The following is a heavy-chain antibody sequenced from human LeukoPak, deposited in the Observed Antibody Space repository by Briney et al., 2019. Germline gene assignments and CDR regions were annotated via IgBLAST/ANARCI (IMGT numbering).Heavy chain of an antibody. CDR1: GGSISSSGYY. J-gene: IGHJ4*02. V-gene: IGHV4-39*01. D-gene: IGHD5-24*01. Sequence: SETLSLTCTVSGGSISSSGYYWGCIRQPPGKGLEWIGSFYHSGSTHYNPSLESRVTMSVDTSKNQFSLKLSSVTAADTAVYYCASPRYNWGQGTLVTVSS. CDR3: ASPRYN. CDR2: FYHSGST.